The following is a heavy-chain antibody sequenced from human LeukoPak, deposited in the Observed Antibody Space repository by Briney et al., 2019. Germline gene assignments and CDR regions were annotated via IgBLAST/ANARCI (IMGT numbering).Heavy chain of an antibody. CDR2: IYSGGYT. V-gene: IGHV3-66*01. CDR3: ARDEYSYGYGFFDY. D-gene: IGHD5-18*01. Sequence: GGSLRLSCAASGFIISSYTMSWVRQAPGKGLEWVSGIYSGGYTDYADSVKGRFTISRDDSKNTLYLQMDSLRAEDTAVYYCARDEYSYGYGFFDYWGQGTLVTVSS. CDR1: GFIISSYT. J-gene: IGHJ4*02.